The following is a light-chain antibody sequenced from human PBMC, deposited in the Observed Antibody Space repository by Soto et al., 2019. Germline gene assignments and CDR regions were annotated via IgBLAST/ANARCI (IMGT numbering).Light chain of an antibody. V-gene: IGLV2-14*01. CDR2: EVT. CDR3: SSYTRSDTLV. Sequence: QSVLTQPASVSGSPGQSITISCTGTSSDVGGYNYVSWYQQYPGKAPKLIIYEVTYRPSGISDRFSGSRSGNTASLTISGLQPEDEADYYCSSYTRSDTLVFGTGTKVTVL. J-gene: IGLJ1*01. CDR1: SSDVGGYNY.